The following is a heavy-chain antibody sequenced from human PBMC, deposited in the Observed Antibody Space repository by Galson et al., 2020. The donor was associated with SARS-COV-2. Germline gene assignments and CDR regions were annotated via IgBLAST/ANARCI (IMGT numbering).Heavy chain of an antibody. D-gene: IGHD4-17*01. V-gene: IGHV4-4*02. CDR3: ARERGDYGDLYYYYYGMDV. J-gene: IGHJ6*02. CDR1: GGSISSSNW. CDR2: IYHSGST. Sequence: ASETLSLTCAVSGGSISSSNWWSWVRQPPGKGLEWIGEIYHSGSTNYNPSLKSRVTISVDKSKNQFSLKLSSVTAAGTAVYYCARERGDYGDLYYYYYGMDVWGQGTTVTVSS.